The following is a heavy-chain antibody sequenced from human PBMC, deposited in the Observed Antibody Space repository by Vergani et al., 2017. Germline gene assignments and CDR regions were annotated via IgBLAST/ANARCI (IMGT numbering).Heavy chain of an antibody. CDR2: INPNSGGT. J-gene: IGHJ4*02. D-gene: IGHD3-10*01. Sequence: QVQLVQSGAEVKKPGASVKVSCKASGYTFTGYYMHWVRQAPGQGLEWMGWINPNSGGTNYAQKFQGRVTITADKSTSTAYMELSSLRSEDTAVYYCARARWAGYGSGIYYFDYWGQGTLVTVSS. CDR3: ARARWAGYGSGIYYFDY. V-gene: IGHV1-2*02. CDR1: GYTFTGYY.